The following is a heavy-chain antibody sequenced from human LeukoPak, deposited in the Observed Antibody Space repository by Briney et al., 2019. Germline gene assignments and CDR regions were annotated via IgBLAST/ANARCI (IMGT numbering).Heavy chain of an antibody. CDR2: INQDGSGK. CDR3: ARGYRYVVY. D-gene: IGHD6-13*01. J-gene: IGHJ4*02. Sequence: SGESLRLSCAASGFTFSTYWMSWVRQAPGKGLEWVANINQDGSGKDYVDSLKGRFTISRDNTKNSLYLQMNSLRAEDTAVYYCARGYRYVVYWGQGTLVTVSS. CDR1: GFTFSTYW. V-gene: IGHV3-7*03.